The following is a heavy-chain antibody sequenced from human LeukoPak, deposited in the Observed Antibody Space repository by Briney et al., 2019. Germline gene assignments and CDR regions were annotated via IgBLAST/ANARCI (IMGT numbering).Heavy chain of an antibody. CDR3: ARDGGATIRGDYFDY. CDR1: GGSISSYY. D-gene: IGHD5-12*01. J-gene: IGHJ4*02. CDR2: IYYSGST. V-gene: IGHV4-59*01. Sequence: SETLSLTCTVPGGSISSYYWSWIRQPPGKGLEWIGYIYYSGSTNYNPSLKSRVTISVDTSKNQFSLKLSSVTAADTAVYYCARDGGATIRGDYFDYWGQGTLVTVSS.